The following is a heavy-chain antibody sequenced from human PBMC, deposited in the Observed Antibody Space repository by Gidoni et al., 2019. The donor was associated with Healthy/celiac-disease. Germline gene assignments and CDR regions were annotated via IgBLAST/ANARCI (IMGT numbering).Heavy chain of an antibody. Sequence: QVQLVESGGGVVQPGRSLRLSCAASGFTFSRYAMHWVRPAPGKGLKWVAVISYDGSNKYYADSVKGRFTISRDNSKNTLYLQMNSLRAEDTAVYYCARTGYSSGIPFDYWGQGTLVTVSS. D-gene: IGHD6-19*01. CDR2: ISYDGSNK. V-gene: IGHV3-30-3*01. CDR1: GFTFSRYA. CDR3: ARTGYSSGIPFDY. J-gene: IGHJ4*02.